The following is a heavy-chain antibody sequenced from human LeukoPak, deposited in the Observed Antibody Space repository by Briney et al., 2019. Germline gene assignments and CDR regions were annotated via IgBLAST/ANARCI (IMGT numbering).Heavy chain of an antibody. CDR2: INPNSGGT. J-gene: IGHJ4*02. D-gene: IGHD2-2*01. V-gene: IGHV1-2*02. Sequence: GASVKVSSKASGYTFTAYYMHWVRQAPGQGLEWMGWINPNSGGTNCAQKFQDRVTMTRDTSISTAFLELKRLRSDDTAMYYCARRGYCNSTSCYPIDFWGQGTLVTVSS. CDR3: ARRGYCNSTSCYPIDF. CDR1: GYTFTAYY.